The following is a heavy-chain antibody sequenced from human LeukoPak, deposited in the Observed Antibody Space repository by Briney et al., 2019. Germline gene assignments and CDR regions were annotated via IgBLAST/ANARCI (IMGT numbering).Heavy chain of an antibody. V-gene: IGHV4-39*07. Sequence: PSETLSLTCTVSGGSISSSSYYWGWIRQPPGKGPEWIGSIYYSGSTYYNPSLKSRVTISVDTSKNQFSLKLSSVTAADTAVYYCVLFESSWMEGDDAFDIWGQGTMVTVSS. CDR2: IYYSGST. J-gene: IGHJ3*02. CDR1: GGSISSSSYY. D-gene: IGHD6-13*01. CDR3: VLFESSWMEGDDAFDI.